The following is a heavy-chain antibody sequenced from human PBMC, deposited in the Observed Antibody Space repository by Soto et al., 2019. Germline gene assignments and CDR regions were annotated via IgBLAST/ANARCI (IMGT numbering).Heavy chain of an antibody. V-gene: IGHV4-34*01. CDR2: INHSGRT. Sequence: QVQLQQWGAGLLKPSETLSLTCAVYGGSFSGYYCSWIRQPPGKGLGWIGEINHSGRTNYNPSLKSRVTISVDTSKAQFSLKLSSVTAADTAVYYCACEVDGWSLWGQVTMVTVSS. D-gene: IGHD3-3*01. J-gene: IGHJ3*01. CDR3: ACEVDGWSL. CDR1: GGSFSGYY.